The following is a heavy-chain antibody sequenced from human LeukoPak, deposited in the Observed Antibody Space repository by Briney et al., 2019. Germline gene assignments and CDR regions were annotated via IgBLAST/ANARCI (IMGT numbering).Heavy chain of an antibody. J-gene: IGHJ6*03. D-gene: IGHD5-24*01. CDR3: AKVESYYYYYYMDV. V-gene: IGHV3-7*01. CDR1: GFTFSSYG. Sequence: GGTLRLSCAASGFTFSSYGMSWVRQAPGKGREWVANIHQDGSEKYYVDSVKGRFTISRDNAKNSLYMQMNSLRAEDTAVYYCAKVESYYYYYYMDVWGKGTTVTISS. CDR2: IHQDGSEK.